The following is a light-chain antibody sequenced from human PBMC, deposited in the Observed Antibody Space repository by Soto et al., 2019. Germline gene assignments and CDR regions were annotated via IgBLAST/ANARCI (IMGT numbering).Light chain of an antibody. CDR1: QSVLYSSNNKNY. CDR2: WAS. J-gene: IGKJ1*01. Sequence: DIVMTQSPDSLAVSLGERATINCKSSQSVLYSSNNKNYLAWYQQRPGQPPNLLIYWASTRESGVPDRFSGSGSEKDFTLTISSLQAEDVAIYYCQQYFSFPWTFGQGTKVEIK. V-gene: IGKV4-1*01. CDR3: QQYFSFPWT.